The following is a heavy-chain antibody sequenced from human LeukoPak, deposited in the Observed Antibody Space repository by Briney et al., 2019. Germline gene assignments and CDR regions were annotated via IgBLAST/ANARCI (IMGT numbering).Heavy chain of an antibody. Sequence: SETLSLTCTVSGGSIRSYYWSWIRQTPGKGLELIGYIYYSGSTKYNPSLKSRVFMSLDTSRNQFSLKLTSVTAPDTAVYYCACYSAPGGWGVFDYWGQGTLVTVSS. CDR1: GGSIRSYY. J-gene: IGHJ4*02. CDR3: ACYSAPGGWGVFDY. CDR2: IYYSGST. D-gene: IGHD1-26*01. V-gene: IGHV4-59*08.